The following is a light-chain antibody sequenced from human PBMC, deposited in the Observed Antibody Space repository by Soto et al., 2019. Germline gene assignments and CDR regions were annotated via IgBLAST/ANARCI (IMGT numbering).Light chain of an antibody. J-gene: IGKJ4*01. CDR2: DAS. V-gene: IGKV1-5*01. Sequence: DIQMTQSPSTLSASLGDRVTITCRASQSINRWVAWYQQKPGKAPKFLIYDASKLESGVPSRFSGSGSGTEFTLTISSLQPDDFATYYCQQYNTFPLTFGGGTKVDIK. CDR1: QSINRW. CDR3: QQYNTFPLT.